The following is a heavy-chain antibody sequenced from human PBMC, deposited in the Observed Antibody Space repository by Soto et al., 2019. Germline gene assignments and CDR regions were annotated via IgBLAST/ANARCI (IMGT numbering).Heavy chain of an antibody. V-gene: IGHV1-3*01. CDR3: ARTSGYSLYAY. CDR1: GYTFTSYA. J-gene: IGHJ4*02. D-gene: IGHD3-3*01. CDR2: INAGNCNT. Sequence: QVQLVQSGAEVKKPGASVKVSCKASGYTFTSYAMHWVRQAPGQRLAWMGWINAGNCNTKYSQKFQGRVTITRDTSASTASMELRSIRSEDTAVDDFARTSGYSLYAYWGQGTLVTVSS.